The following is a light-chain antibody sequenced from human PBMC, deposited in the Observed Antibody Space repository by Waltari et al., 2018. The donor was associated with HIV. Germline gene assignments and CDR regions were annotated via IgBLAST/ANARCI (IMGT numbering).Light chain of an antibody. Sequence: QSVLTQPPSASGTPGLRVTISCSGSSSTIGSNTVNLYQQLPGTAPKRLIDSNNQRPSGVPDRFSGSKAGTSASLAISGLQSEDEADYYCAAWDDSLNGWVFGGGTKLTVL. CDR2: SNN. J-gene: IGLJ3*02. V-gene: IGLV1-44*01. CDR3: AAWDDSLNGWV. CDR1: SSTIGSNT.